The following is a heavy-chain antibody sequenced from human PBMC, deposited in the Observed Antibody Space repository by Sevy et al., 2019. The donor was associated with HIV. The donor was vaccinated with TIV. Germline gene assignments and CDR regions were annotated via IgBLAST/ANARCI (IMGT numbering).Heavy chain of an antibody. CDR1: GYTFTNYY. CDR2: INPNSGAT. Sequence: ASVKVSYKASGYTFTNYYIHWVRQAPGQGLEWMGWINPNSGATNYAQKFQGRVTMTRDTSISTAYMELGRLRSDDTALFYCARDLIEYQMLTFDYWDQGTLVTVSS. V-gene: IGHV1-2*02. CDR3: ARDLIEYQMLTFDY. D-gene: IGHD3-16*01. J-gene: IGHJ4*02.